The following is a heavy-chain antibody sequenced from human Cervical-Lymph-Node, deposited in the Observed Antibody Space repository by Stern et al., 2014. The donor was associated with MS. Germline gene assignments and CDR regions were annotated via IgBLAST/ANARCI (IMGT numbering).Heavy chain of an antibody. J-gene: IGHJ4*02. CDR3: ARIRGCISTSCYFDQYYFDY. D-gene: IGHD2-2*01. CDR2: IDWDDDK. CDR1: GFSLSTSGMR. Sequence: QVTLKESGPALVKPTQTLTLTCTFSGFSLSTSGMRVSWIRQPPGKALEWLARIDWDDDKFYSTSLKTRLTISKDTSTNQWFLTRTNMDPVDTATNYWARIRGCISTSCYFDQYYFDYWGQGTRATVP. V-gene: IGHV2-70*04.